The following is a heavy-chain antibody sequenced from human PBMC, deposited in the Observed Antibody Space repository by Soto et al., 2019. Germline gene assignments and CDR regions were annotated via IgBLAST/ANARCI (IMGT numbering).Heavy chain of an antibody. CDR2: IYYSGST. CDR1: GGSISSSSYY. Sequence: QLLESGPGLVKPSETLSLTCTVSGGSISSSSYYWGWIRQPPGKGLEWIGSIYYSGSTYYNPSLKSRVTISVDTSKNQFSLKLSSVTAADTAVYYCTGWLLPGDAFDIWGQGTMVTVSS. CDR3: TGWLLPGDAFDI. J-gene: IGHJ3*02. D-gene: IGHD3-22*01. V-gene: IGHV4-39*01.